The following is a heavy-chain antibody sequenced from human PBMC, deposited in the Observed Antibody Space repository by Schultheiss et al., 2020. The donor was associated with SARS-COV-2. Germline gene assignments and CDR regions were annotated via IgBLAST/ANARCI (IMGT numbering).Heavy chain of an antibody. J-gene: IGHJ6*02. V-gene: IGHV4-34*01. CDR3: ARGWYYFGMDA. CDR1: GGSFSDYY. Sequence: SETLSLTCAVSGGSFSDYYWSCIRQPPGKGLEWIGEINHSGNTNYNPSLKSRVTMSVDTSKKQFFLKLTSVSAADTAVYFCARGWYYFGMDAWGQGTTVTVSS. D-gene: IGHD2-15*01. CDR2: INHSGNT.